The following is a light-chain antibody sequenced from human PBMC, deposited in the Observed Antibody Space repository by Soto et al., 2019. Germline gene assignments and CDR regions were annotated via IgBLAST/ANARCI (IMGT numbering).Light chain of an antibody. V-gene: IGKV1-39*01. CDR1: QSISHF. CDR2: GAS. J-gene: IGKJ4*01. Sequence: DIEMTQSPSSLSASVGDSVTITCRASQSISHFLSWYRKSPGRAPELLIYGASTLQSGVPSRFSGSGSGTVFTLPIRSLQPECVATYWWHQSFSSPLTVGGGTKVEI. CDR3: HQSFSSPLT.